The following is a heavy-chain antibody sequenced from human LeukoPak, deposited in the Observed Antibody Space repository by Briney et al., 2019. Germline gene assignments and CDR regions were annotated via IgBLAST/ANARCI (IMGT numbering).Heavy chain of an antibody. J-gene: IGHJ4*02. CDR2: ISYDGSNK. CDR3: ARSSSDYGDDY. V-gene: IGHV3-30*04. CDR1: GFTFSSYA. D-gene: IGHD4-17*01. Sequence: SGGSLRLSCAASGFTFSSYAMHWVRQAPGKGLEWVAVISYDGSNKYYADSVKGRFTISRDNSKNTLYLQMNSLRAEDTAVYYCARSSSDYGDDYWGQGTLVTVSS.